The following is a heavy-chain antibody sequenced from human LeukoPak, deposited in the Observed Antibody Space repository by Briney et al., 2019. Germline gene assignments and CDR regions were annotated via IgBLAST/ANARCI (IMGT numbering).Heavy chain of an antibody. D-gene: IGHD1-26*01. CDR3: ARHRRWSRNRAFDY. V-gene: IGHV4-39*01. CDR2: IHYSGST. J-gene: IGHJ4*02. Sequence: PSETLSLTCTVSGGSISSSSYYWGWIRQPPGKGLEWIGSIHYSGSTYYNPSLKSRVTISVDTSKNQFSLKLSSVTAADTAVYYCARHRRWSRNRAFDYWGQGTLVTVSS. CDR1: GGSISSSSYY.